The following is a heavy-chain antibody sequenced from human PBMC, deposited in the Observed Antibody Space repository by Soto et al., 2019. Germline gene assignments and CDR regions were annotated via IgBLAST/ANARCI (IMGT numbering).Heavy chain of an antibody. J-gene: IGHJ4*02. V-gene: IGHV4-4*02. D-gene: IGHD5-18*01. CDR2: SHQSGNT. CDR3: STRDTGRVY. Sequence: QVQLQESGPGLVKPSGTLSLTCAVSGVSISSHDWWTWVRQPPGKGLERIGESHQSGNTNYNTSLKCRVTISLVKSKTQFSLQWSSVTVAATAVYYCSTRDTGRVYWGQGTLVPVSS. CDR1: GVSISSHDW.